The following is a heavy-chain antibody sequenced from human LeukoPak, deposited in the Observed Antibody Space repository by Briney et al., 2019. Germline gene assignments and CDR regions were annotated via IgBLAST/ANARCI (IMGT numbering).Heavy chain of an antibody. V-gene: IGHV3-7*01. J-gene: IGHJ4*02. D-gene: IGHD2-2*01. CDR3: ARDLVMPTAWGTFDY. Sequence: GGSLRLSCAASGFIFTDYWMYWVRQAPGRGLAWVANIKEDGSEKNYVDSVKGRFTISRDNAKNSLYLQMNSLRAEDTAVYYCARDLVMPTAWGTFDYWGQGTLVTVSS. CDR2: IKEDGSEK. CDR1: GFIFTDYW.